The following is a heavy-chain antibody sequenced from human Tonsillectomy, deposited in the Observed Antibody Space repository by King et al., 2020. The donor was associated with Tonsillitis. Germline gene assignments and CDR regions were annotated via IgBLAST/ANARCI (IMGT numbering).Heavy chain of an antibody. J-gene: IGHJ4*02. CDR2: INDSGST. D-gene: IGHD3-10*01. Sequence: VQLQQWGTRLLQPSETLSVTCAVDGEACSGFFWTWIRQSPGRGLEWIGEINDSGSTNYNPSLKSRATLSVYAFKRQFSLTLTSVIAADTAVYFCARVDSFYGSGGCAHWGRGILVTVSS. CDR3: ARVDSFYGSGGCAH. CDR1: GEACSGFF. V-gene: IGHV4-34*01.